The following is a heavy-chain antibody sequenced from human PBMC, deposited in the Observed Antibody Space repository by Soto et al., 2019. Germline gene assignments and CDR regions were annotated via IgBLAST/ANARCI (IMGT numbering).Heavy chain of an antibody. J-gene: IGHJ4*02. D-gene: IGHD2-15*01. V-gene: IGHV3-30*18. CDR1: XXXXXXYX. CDR3: XKDQXRXXVAAAFDY. CDR2: ISYDGSNK. Sequence: QVQLVESGGGVVQPGRSLRLSCAXXXXXXXXYXMHXVRXAXXXGXEWVAVISYDGSNKYYADSVKGRFTISRDNSKNTLYLQMNSLRAEDTAVYYXXKDQXRXXVAAAFDYWGQGTLVTVSS.